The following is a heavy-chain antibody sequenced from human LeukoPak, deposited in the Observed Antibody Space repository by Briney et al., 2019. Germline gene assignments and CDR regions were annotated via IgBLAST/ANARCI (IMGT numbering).Heavy chain of an antibody. CDR2: ISYDGSNK. D-gene: IGHD1-26*01. Sequence: GGSLRLSCAASGFTFSSYGMHWVRQAPGKGLEWVAVISYDGSNKYYADSVKGRFTISRDNSKNTLYLQMNSLRAEDTAVYYCAKDLRNSGSLQGSLDYWGQGTLVTVSS. V-gene: IGHV3-30*18. J-gene: IGHJ4*02. CDR3: AKDLRNSGSLQGSLDY. CDR1: GFTFSSYG.